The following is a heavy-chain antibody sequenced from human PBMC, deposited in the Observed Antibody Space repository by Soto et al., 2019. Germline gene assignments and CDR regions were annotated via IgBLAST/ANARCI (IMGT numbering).Heavy chain of an antibody. V-gene: IGHV3-7*01. CDR1: GFTFSSYA. CDR2: IKRDGSEQ. J-gene: IGHJ6*02. CDR3: ASGNYYNGMDV. D-gene: IGHD3-10*01. Sequence: GGSLRLSCAASGFTFSSYAMSWVRQAPGKGLEWVANIKRDGSEQYYVDSVKGRFTVSRDNAKNSVDLQMNSLRPEDTGVYYCASGNYYNGMDVWGQGTTVTVSS.